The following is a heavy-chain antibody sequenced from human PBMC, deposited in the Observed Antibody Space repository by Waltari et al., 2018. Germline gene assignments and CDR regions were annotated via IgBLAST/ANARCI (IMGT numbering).Heavy chain of an antibody. CDR2: INADGSEE. CDR1: GFIFRNYF. Sequence: EVQLVQSGGGLVQPGGSLRLSCDASGFIFRNYFMTWVRQAPGKGLQWVANINADGSEEFYLDSVKGRCTISRDNGKNSLFLQMNSLRADDTAVYYCARAGGVSNRFDYWGQGARVTVSS. V-gene: IGHV3-7*03. D-gene: IGHD3-10*01. J-gene: IGHJ4*02. CDR3: ARAGGVSNRFDY.